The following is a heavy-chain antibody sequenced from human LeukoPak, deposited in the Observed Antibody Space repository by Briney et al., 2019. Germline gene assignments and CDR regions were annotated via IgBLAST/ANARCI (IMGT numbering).Heavy chain of an antibody. D-gene: IGHD6-19*01. CDR1: GFTFSRYA. V-gene: IGHV3-23*01. Sequence: GGFLRLSCAASGFTFSRYAMTWVRQAPGKGLEWVSAISGSGDDTDYADSVKGRFTISRDNSKNTVSLQMSRLRAEDTAVYYCAKDPGTSGWGLDSWGRGTLVTVSS. CDR2: ISGSGDDT. CDR3: AKDPGTSGWGLDS. J-gene: IGHJ4*02.